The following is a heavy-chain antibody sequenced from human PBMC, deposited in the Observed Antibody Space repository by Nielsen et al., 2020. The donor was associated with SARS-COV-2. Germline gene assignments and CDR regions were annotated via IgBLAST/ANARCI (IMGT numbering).Heavy chain of an antibody. Sequence: SETLSLTCTVSGGSISSYYWSWIRQPPGKGLEWIGYIYYSGSTNYNPSLKSRVTIPVDTSKNQFSLKLSSVTAADTAVYYCARNGDYDSSGYYYYYYMDVWGKGTTVTVSS. CDR1: GGSISSYY. CDR3: ARNGDYDSSGYYYYYYMDV. CDR2: IYYSGST. V-gene: IGHV4-59*01. D-gene: IGHD3-22*01. J-gene: IGHJ6*03.